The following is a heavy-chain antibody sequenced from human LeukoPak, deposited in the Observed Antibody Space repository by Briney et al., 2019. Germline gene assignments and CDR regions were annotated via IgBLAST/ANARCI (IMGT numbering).Heavy chain of an antibody. CDR3: AKGLGTSGYHDY. Sequence: GGSLRLSWAASGFPFSNYPMTWVRQPPGKGLERVSCISDSGDRTYYADSVKGRFTISRDNSKNMLYLQMNSLRVEDTALYYCAKGLGTSGYHDYWGQGNLVTVSS. CDR2: ISDSGDRT. CDR1: GFPFSNYP. J-gene: IGHJ4*02. V-gene: IGHV3-23*01. D-gene: IGHD3-22*01.